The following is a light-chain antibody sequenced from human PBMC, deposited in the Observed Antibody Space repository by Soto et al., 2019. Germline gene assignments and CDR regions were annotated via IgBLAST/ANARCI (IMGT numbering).Light chain of an antibody. CDR1: QSVSSSY. V-gene: IGKV3-20*01. CDR3: QQYGSSPT. Sequence: EVVLTQSPGTLYLSPGERATLSCRASQSVSSSYLAWYQQKPGQAPRLLIYGASSRATGIPDRFSGSGSGTDFTLTISRLEPEDFAVYYCQQYGSSPTFGHGTKVDIK. J-gene: IGKJ1*01. CDR2: GAS.